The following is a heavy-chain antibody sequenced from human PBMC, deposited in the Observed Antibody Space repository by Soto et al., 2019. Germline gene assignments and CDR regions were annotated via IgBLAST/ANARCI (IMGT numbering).Heavy chain of an antibody. D-gene: IGHD5-12*01. CDR2: ISGSGTTT. V-gene: IGHV3-23*01. CDR3: ARRVFGGYNLDY. J-gene: IGHJ4*02. Sequence: QPGGSLRLSCAASGFTFGSHGMSWVRQAPGKGLEWLSAISGSGTTTVYADSVKGRFTISRDNYKDTLSLQMNSLRVEDTAVYYCARRVFGGYNLDYWGQGTVVTVSS. CDR1: GFTFGSHG.